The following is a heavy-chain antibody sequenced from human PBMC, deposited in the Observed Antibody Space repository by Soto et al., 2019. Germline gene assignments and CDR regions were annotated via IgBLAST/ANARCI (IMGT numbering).Heavy chain of an antibody. CDR3: AVRTTESRVYYYYMDV. CDR2: IYYSGST. J-gene: IGHJ6*03. CDR1: GGSISSSSYY. V-gene: IGHV4-39*01. D-gene: IGHD1-7*01. Sequence: QLQLQESGPGLVKPSETLSLTCTVSGGSISSSSYYWGWIRQPPGKGLEWIGSIYYSGSTYYNPSLKSRVTISVDTSKNQFSLKLSSVTAADTAVYYCAVRTTESRVYYYYMDVWGKGTTVTVSS.